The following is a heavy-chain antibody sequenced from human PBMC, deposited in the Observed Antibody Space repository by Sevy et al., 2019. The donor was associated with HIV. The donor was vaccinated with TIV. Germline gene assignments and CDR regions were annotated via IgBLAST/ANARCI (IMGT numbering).Heavy chain of an antibody. D-gene: IGHD3-22*01. J-gene: IGHJ4*02. Sequence: SLRLSCAASGFTFGDHAMSWFPQAPGKALEWIGFIGRKTYGGSTEYAASVKGRFFISRDDSKSIASLQMNSLKTEDTAVHYSSRFLLSSFVTNCHDSSGYYPDFWGQGTLVTVSS. CDR2: IGRKTYGGST. CDR1: GFTFGDHA. V-gene: IGHV3-49*03. CDR3: SRFLLSSFVTNCHDSSGYYPDF.